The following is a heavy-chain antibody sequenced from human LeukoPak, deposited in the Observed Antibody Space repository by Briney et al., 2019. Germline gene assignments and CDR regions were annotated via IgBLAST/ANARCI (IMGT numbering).Heavy chain of an antibody. D-gene: IGHD4-17*01. V-gene: IGHV4-59*08. CDR1: GGSISSYY. Sequence: PSETLSLTCTVSGGSISSYYWSWIRQPPGKGLEWIGYIYYSGSTNYNPSLKSRVTISVDTSKNQFSLKLSSVTAADTAVYYCAIKGSYGDYDPIDYWGQGTLVTVSS. CDR2: IYYSGST. CDR3: AIKGSYGDYDPIDY. J-gene: IGHJ4*02.